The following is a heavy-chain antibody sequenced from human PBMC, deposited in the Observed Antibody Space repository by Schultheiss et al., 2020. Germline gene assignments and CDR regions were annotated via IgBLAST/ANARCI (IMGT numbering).Heavy chain of an antibody. CDR3: AKGLHYDSSGYYYVAFDY. V-gene: IGHV3-33*06. Sequence: GGSLRLSCAASGFTFSSSWMHWVRQAPGKGLEWVAVIWFDGSNKYYADSVKGRFTISRDNSKNTLYLQMNSLRAEDTAVYYCAKGLHYDSSGYYYVAFDYWGQGTLGTVS. CDR2: IWFDGSNK. J-gene: IGHJ4*02. CDR1: GFTFSSSW. D-gene: IGHD3-22*01.